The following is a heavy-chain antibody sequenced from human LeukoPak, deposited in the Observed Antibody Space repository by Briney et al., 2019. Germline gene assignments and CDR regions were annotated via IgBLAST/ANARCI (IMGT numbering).Heavy chain of an antibody. CDR2: ISSSSSYI. CDR3: ARAAGLAYCGGDCYSEAFDI. CDR1: GFTFSSYS. Sequence: PGGSLRLSCAASGFTFSSYSMNWVRQAPGKGLEWVSSISSSSSYIYYADSVKGRFTISRDNAKNSLYLQMNSLRAEDTAVYYCARAAGLAYCGGDCYSEAFDIWGQGTMVTVSS. V-gene: IGHV3-21*01. D-gene: IGHD2-21*02. J-gene: IGHJ3*02.